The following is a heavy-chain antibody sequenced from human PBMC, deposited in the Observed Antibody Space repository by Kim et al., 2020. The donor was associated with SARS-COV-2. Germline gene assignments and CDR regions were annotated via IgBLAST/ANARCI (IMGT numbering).Heavy chain of an antibody. CDR1: GFTFDDYA. CDR3: AKDFRPGPPFDAFDI. Sequence: GGSLRLSCAASGFTFDDYAMHWVRQAPGKGLEWVSGISWNSGSIGYADSVKGRFTISRDNAKNSLYLQMNSLRAEDTALYYCAKDFRPGPPFDAFDIWGQGTMVTVSS. D-gene: IGHD6-6*01. CDR2: ISWNSGSI. V-gene: IGHV3-9*01. J-gene: IGHJ3*02.